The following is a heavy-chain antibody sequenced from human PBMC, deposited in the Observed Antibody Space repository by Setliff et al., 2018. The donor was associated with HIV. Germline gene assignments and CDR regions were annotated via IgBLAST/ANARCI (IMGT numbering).Heavy chain of an antibody. Sequence: SETLSLTCAVYGGSFSGYYWSWIRQPPGKGLEWTGEINHSGDTNYNPSLKSRVTISVDTSKNQFSLNLNSVTAADTAVYYCARLGAEDFSDYDWVDYWGQGTLVTVS. J-gene: IGHJ4*02. V-gene: IGHV4-34*01. CDR2: INHSGDT. D-gene: IGHD5-12*01. CDR3: ARLGAEDFSDYDWVDY. CDR1: GGSFSGYY.